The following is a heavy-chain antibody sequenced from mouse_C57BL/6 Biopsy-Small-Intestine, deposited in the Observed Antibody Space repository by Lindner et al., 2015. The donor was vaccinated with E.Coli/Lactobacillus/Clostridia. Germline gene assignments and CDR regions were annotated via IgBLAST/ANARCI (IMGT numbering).Heavy chain of an antibody. Sequence: VQLQESGSELVRPGASVTLSCKASGYKFTDYEMHWVKQTPVHGLEWIGAIDPETTGAAYNQKFKGKAILTADKSSSTAYMELRSLTSEDSAVYFCTREGARDYWGQGTTLTVSS. CDR1: GYKFTDYE. CDR3: TREGARDY. V-gene: IGHV1-15*01. CDR2: IDPETTGA. J-gene: IGHJ2*01.